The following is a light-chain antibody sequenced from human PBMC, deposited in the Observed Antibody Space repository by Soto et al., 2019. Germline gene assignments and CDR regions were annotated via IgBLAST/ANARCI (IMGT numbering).Light chain of an antibody. V-gene: IGKV3-11*01. Sequence: EIVLTQSPATLSLSPGERATLSCSASQSVSSYLAWYQQKPGQAPRLLIYDASNRATGIPARFSGSGSGTDFALTISSLQPEDFAVYYCQQRSKWPSTFGGGTKVEIK. J-gene: IGKJ4*01. CDR1: QSVSSY. CDR2: DAS. CDR3: QQRSKWPST.